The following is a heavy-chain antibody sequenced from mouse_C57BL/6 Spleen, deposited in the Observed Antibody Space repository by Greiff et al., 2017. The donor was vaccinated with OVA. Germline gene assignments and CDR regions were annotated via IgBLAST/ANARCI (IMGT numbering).Heavy chain of an antibody. CDR1: GYTFTDYT. CDR2: INPNNGGT. V-gene: IGHV1-22*01. CDR3: ARINYSNYPYFDY. Sequence: VQLQQSGPELVKPGASVKLSCKASGYTFTDYTMHWVKQSPGKSLEWIGYINPNNGGTSYNQKFKGKATLTVNKSSSTAYMKLHSLTAEDSAVYCGARINYSNYPYFDYWGQGTTLTVSS. J-gene: IGHJ2*01. D-gene: IGHD2-5*01.